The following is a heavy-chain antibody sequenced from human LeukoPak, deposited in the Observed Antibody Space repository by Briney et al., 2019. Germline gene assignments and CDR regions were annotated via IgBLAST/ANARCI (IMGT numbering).Heavy chain of an antibody. CDR3: ARGGRTYFSDNSGYYDAFDI. Sequence: ASVKVSCKASGYTLSDYFVHWVRQAPGQALEWMGWINPNSDGTNYVQKVQRRVTMTTDTSIGTAYMELSRLRSDDTAVYHCARGGRTYFSDNSGYYDAFDIWGQGTMVTVSS. CDR1: GYTLSDYF. CDR2: INPNSDGT. J-gene: IGHJ3*02. D-gene: IGHD3-22*01. V-gene: IGHV1-2*02.